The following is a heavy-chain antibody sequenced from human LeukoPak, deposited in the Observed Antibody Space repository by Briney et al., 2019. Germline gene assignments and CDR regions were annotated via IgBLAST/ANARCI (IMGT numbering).Heavy chain of an antibody. CDR1: GGSFSGYY. D-gene: IGHD6-19*01. J-gene: IGHJ4*02. Sequence: SETLSLTCAVYGGSFSGYYWSWIRQPPGKGLEWIGEINHSGSTNYNPSLKSRVTISVDTSKNQFSLKLSSVTAADTAVYYCARAPQWLAYKQYFDYWGQGTLVTVSS. V-gene: IGHV4-34*01. CDR2: INHSGST. CDR3: ARAPQWLAYKQYFDY.